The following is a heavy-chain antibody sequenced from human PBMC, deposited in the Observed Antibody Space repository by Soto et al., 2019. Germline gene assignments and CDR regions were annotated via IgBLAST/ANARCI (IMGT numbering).Heavy chain of an antibody. CDR3: ARVWTNDYVWGSYITFDY. CDR2: IYYSGST. CDR1: GGSISSGGYY. Sequence: SETLSLTCTVSGGSISSGGYYWSWIRQQPGKRMERIGYIYYSGSTYYNPSLKSRVTISVDTSKNQFSLKLSSVTAADTAVYYCARVWTNDYVWGSYITFDYWGQGTLVTVSS. V-gene: IGHV4-31*03. D-gene: IGHD3-16*01. J-gene: IGHJ4*02.